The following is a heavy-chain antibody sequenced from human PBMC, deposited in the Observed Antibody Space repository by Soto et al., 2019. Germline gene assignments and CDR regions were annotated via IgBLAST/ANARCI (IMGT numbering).Heavy chain of an antibody. V-gene: IGHV1-2*02. Sequence: QVQLVQSGAEVKKPGASVKVSCKASGYTFTGYYMHWVRQAPGQGLEWMGWINPNSGGTNYAQKFQGRVTMTRDTSISTAYMELSRLRSDDTAVYYCARAEPYYYGSGSFLDYWGQGTLVTVSS. D-gene: IGHD3-10*01. J-gene: IGHJ4*02. CDR3: ARAEPYYYGSGSFLDY. CDR2: INPNSGGT. CDR1: GYTFTGYY.